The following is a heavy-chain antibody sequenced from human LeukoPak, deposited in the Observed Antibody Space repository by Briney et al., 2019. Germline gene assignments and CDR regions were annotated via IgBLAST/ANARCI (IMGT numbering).Heavy chain of an antibody. J-gene: IGHJ4*02. Sequence: GGSLRLSCATFGFAFSGYWMTWVRQVPAKGLEWVANKNREGNEKYYVDSVKGRFTISRDNAKNSVDLQMDSLRVEDTAVYYCARVGMWELQRVFDFWGQGTLVTVSS. D-gene: IGHD1-26*01. CDR2: KNREGNEK. V-gene: IGHV3-7*01. CDR3: ARVGMWELQRVFDF. CDR1: GFAFSGYW.